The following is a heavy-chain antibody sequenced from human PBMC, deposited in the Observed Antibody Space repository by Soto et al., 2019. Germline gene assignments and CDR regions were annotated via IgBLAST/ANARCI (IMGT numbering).Heavy chain of an antibody. V-gene: IGHV1-24*01. J-gene: IGHJ4*02. Sequence: QVPLVQSGAEVKKPGASVKVSCKVSGYTLTELSMHWVRQAPGKGLEWMGGFDPEDGETIYAQKFQGRVTMTEDTSTDPAYRGLRSLRSEDTAVYYWETGGPPITGTTGGFDSGGGGTLVPVSS. CDR3: ETGGPPITGTTGGFDS. CDR2: FDPEDGET. CDR1: GYTLTELS. D-gene: IGHD1-20*01.